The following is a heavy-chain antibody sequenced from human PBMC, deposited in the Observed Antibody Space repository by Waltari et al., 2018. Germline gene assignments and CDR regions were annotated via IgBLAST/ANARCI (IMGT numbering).Heavy chain of an antibody. J-gene: IGHJ5*02. CDR3: AGGGYGPGGFGFDP. CDR2: INPRGSN. Sequence: QVQLQQWGAGLLKPSETLSLTCAVHGGPLSSNFWNWIRQPPGKGLEWNGEINPRGSNNYNPSLMSRVTMAVEPSKKQFSLKLTPVTAADPAVYYWAGGGYGPGGFGFDPWGQGTLVTVSS. CDR1: GGPLSSNF. D-gene: IGHD5-18*01. V-gene: IGHV4-34*01.